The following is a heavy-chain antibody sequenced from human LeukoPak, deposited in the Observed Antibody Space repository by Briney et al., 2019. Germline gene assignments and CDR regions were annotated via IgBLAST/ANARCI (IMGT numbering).Heavy chain of an antibody. CDR3: ARGLMMAVAGRGEFHY. J-gene: IGHJ4*02. Sequence: PSETLSLTCTVSGGSISSYYWSWVRQPPGKGLEWIGYIYYSGSTSYSPSLKSRVTISVDTSKNQFSLKLSSVTAADTAVYYCARGLMMAVAGRGEFHYWGQGTLVTVSS. CDR2: IYYSGST. D-gene: IGHD6-13*01. V-gene: IGHV4-59*01. CDR1: GGSISSYY.